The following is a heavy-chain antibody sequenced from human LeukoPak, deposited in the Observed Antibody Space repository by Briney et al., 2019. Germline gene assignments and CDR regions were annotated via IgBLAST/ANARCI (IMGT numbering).Heavy chain of an antibody. CDR1: GGSISTYY. J-gene: IGHJ6*03. CDR2: IYHSGST. Sequence: SETLSLTCTVSGGSISTYYWNWIRQPPGKGLEWIGSIYHSGSTYYNPSLKSRVTISVDTSKNQFSLKLSFVTAADTAVYYCASPGIAARPGQYYYYMDVWGKGTTVTVSS. D-gene: IGHD6-6*01. CDR3: ASPGIAARPGQYYYYMDV. V-gene: IGHV4-59*08.